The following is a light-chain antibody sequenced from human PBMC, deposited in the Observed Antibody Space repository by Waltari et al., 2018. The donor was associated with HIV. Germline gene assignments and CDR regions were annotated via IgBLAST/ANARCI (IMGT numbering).Light chain of an antibody. J-gene: IGKJ5*01. Sequence: EIVLTQSPATLSLSPGERATLSCRASQSVSSYLAWYQQKPGQAPRLFIFGASTRATDVPARFSGSGSGSQFTLTISSLQPEDFAVYYCQQYSEWLPITFGQGTRLEMK. CDR2: GAS. V-gene: IGKV3-15*01. CDR1: QSVSSY. CDR3: QQYSEWLPIT.